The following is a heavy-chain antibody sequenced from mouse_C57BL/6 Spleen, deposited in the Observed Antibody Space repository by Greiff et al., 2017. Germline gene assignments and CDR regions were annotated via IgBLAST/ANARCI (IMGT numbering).Heavy chain of an antibody. CDR1: GYTFTDYY. D-gene: IGHD2-3*01. V-gene: IGHV1-26*01. CDR3: AGYYEGFAY. J-gene: IGHJ3*01. CDR2: INPNNGGT. Sequence: SGYTFTDYYMNWVKQSHGKSLEWIGDINPNNGGTSYNQKFKGKATLTVDKSSSTAYMELRSLTSEDSAVYYCAGYYEGFAYWGQGTLVTVSA.